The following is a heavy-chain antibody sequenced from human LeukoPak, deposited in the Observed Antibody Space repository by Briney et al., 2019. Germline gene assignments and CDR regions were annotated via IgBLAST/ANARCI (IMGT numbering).Heavy chain of an antibody. V-gene: IGHV4-31*03. CDR3: ARGVKGLRGAFDI. D-gene: IGHD3-10*01. CDR2: IYYSGST. Sequence: SQTLYLTCTVSGGSISSGGYYWSWIRQHPGKGLEWIGYIYYSGSTYSNTSLKSRLTMSVDISKNQCSLKLTCVTVAETAVYYCARGVKGLRGAFDIWGQGTMVTVSS. J-gene: IGHJ3*02. CDR1: GGSISSGGYY.